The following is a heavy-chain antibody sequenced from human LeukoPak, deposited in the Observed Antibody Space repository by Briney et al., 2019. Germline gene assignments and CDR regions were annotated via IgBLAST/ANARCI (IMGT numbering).Heavy chain of an antibody. D-gene: IGHD2-2*01. CDR1: GYTFTSYS. CDR3: ARTLGYCSYTSCHTTLDY. CDR2: ISAYNGNT. V-gene: IGHV1-18*04. Sequence: SVKVSCKASGYTFTSYSLTWVRQAPGQGLEWVGWISAYNGNTNYAQNLQDRVTMTTDTSTTTAYMELRSLRSDDTAVYYCARTLGYCSYTSCHTTLDYWGQGTLVTVSS. J-gene: IGHJ4*02.